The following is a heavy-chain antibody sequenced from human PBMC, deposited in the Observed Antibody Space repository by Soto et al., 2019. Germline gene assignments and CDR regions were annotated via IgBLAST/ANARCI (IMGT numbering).Heavy chain of an antibody. CDR3: ARGGEYRGYYYLSLGLDA. J-gene: IGHJ5*02. CDR2: MNPNSGNT. CDR1: GYTFTSYD. Sequence: VASVKVSCKASGYTFTSYDINWVRQATGQGLEWMGWMNPNSGNTGYAQKLQGRVTMTRNTSISTAYMELSSLRSEDTAAYYCARGGEYRGYYYLSLGLDAWGQGTTVTVSS. D-gene: IGHD5-12*01. V-gene: IGHV1-8*01.